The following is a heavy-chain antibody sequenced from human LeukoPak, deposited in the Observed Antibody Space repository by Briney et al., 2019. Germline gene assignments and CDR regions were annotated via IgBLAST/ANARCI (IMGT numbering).Heavy chain of an antibody. J-gene: IGHJ6*02. CDR2: INPNSGGT. D-gene: IGHD6-13*01. Sequence: ASVKVSCKASGYTFTGYYMHWVRQAPGQGLEWMGWINPNSGGTNYAQKFQGRVTMTRDTSISTAYMELSRLRSDDTAVYYCARDRSSSWYPYYYYGMDVWGQGTTVTVSS. CDR1: GYTFTGYY. CDR3: ARDRSSSWYPYYYYGMDV. V-gene: IGHV1-2*02.